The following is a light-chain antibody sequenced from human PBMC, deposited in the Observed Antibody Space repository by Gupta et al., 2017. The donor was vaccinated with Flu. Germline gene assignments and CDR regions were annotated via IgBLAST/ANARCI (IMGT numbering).Light chain of an antibody. Sequence: DIQMTQSPSSLSASIGDTVTITCRASQDVGTYMSWYQQKSGKAPKLLISTSSTLQTGVPSRFSGSGSGTEFTLAISGLQSEDFATYYCQQGHTVIRSFGQGTKV. CDR1: QDVGTY. V-gene: IGKV1-39*01. J-gene: IGKJ1*01. CDR2: TSS. CDR3: QQGHTVIRS.